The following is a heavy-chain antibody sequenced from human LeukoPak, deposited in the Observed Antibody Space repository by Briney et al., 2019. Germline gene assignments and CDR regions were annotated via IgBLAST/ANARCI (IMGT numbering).Heavy chain of an antibody. CDR1: GYTFTDYY. D-gene: IGHD6-25*01. CDR3: ARDRPYSSGTYYYYMDV. Sequence: ASVKVSCKASGYTFTDYYIHWVRQAPGQGLEWMGWINPNSGGTNYAQKFQGRITMTRDTSISTAYMELSRLRSDDTAVYYCARDRPYSSGTYYYYMDVWGKGTTVTISS. V-gene: IGHV1-2*02. CDR2: INPNSGGT. J-gene: IGHJ6*03.